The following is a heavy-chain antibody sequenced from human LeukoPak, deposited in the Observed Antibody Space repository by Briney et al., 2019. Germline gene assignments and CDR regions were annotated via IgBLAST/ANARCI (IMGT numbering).Heavy chain of an antibody. Sequence: PSETLSLTCTVSGGSISSYYWSWIRQPPGKGLEWIGYIYTSGSTNYNPSPKSRVTISVDTSKNQFSLKLSSVTAADTAVYYCARLYSSSSSFDYWGQGTLVTVSS. J-gene: IGHJ4*02. D-gene: IGHD6-13*01. CDR2: IYTSGST. V-gene: IGHV4-4*09. CDR3: ARLYSSSSSFDY. CDR1: GGSISSYY.